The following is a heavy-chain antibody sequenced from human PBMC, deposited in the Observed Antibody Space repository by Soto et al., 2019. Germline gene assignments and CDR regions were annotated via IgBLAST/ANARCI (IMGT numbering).Heavy chain of an antibody. D-gene: IGHD1-20*01. CDR2: ISSNGSST. J-gene: IGHJ4*02. Sequence: PGESLRLSCSAYGFTFSSYAIQWVRQVPGKGMEYVSAISSNGSSTYYADSVKGRFTISRDNSKNTLYLQMSSLRAEDTAVYYCVKEHLTGPSGFWGQGTLVTVSS. CDR3: VKEHLTGPSGF. CDR1: GFTFSSYA. V-gene: IGHV3-64D*06.